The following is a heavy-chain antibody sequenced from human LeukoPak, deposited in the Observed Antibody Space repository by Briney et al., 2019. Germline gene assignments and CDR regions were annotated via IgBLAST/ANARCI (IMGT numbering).Heavy chain of an antibody. J-gene: IGHJ4*02. D-gene: IGHD3-10*01. V-gene: IGHV4-59*01. CDR2: IYYSGST. Sequence: SETQSLTCTVSGGSISSYYWSWIRQPPGKGLEWIGYIYYSGSTNYNPSLKSRVTISVDTSKNHFSLRLSSVTAADTAVYYCARSRGAGYFDSWGQGTLVTVSS. CDR1: GGSISSYY. CDR3: ARSRGAGYFDS.